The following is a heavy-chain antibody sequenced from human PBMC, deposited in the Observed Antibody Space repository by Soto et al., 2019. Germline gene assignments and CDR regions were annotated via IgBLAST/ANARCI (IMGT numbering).Heavy chain of an antibody. CDR1: GYTFTSYY. CDR3: ARRMLYCSSTSCYREYYYYGMDV. D-gene: IGHD2-2*02. V-gene: IGHV1-46*01. J-gene: IGHJ6*02. CDR2: INPSGGST. Sequence: ASVKVSCKASGYTFTSYYMHWVRQAPGQGLEWMGIINPSGGSTSYAQKFQGRVTMTRDTSTSTVYMELSSLRSEDTAVYYCARRMLYCSSTSCYREYYYYGMDVWGQGTTVTVSS.